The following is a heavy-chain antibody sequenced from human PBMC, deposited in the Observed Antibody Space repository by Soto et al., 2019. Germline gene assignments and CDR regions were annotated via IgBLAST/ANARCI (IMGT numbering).Heavy chain of an antibody. CDR3: ASTPYSSSWYYFDY. V-gene: IGHV1-2*02. CDR1: GYTFTGYY. Sequence: QVQLVQSGAEMKKPGASVKVSCKASGYTFTGYYMHWVRQAPGQGLEWMGWINPNSGGTNYAQKFEGRVTRTRDTSISTAYMELSRLRSDDTAVYYCASTPYSSSWYYFDYWGQGTLVTVSS. J-gene: IGHJ4*02. D-gene: IGHD6-13*01. CDR2: INPNSGGT.